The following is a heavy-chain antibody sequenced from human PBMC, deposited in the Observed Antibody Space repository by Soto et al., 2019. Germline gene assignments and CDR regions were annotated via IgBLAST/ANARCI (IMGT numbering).Heavy chain of an antibody. CDR2: IKSKTDGGTT. D-gene: IGHD6-13*01. V-gene: IGHV3-15*01. J-gene: IGHJ5*02. CDR1: GFTFSNAW. CDR3: TTRPGYSSSWYGFHDP. Sequence: GGSLRLSCAASGFTFSNAWMSWVRQAPGKGLEWVGRIKSKTDGGTTDYAAPVKGRFTISRDDSKNTLYLQMNSLKTEDTAVYYCTTRPGYSSSWYGFHDPWGQGTLVTVSS.